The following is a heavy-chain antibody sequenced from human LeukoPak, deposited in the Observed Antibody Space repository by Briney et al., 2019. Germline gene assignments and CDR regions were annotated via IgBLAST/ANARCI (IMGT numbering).Heavy chain of an antibody. D-gene: IGHD3-3*01. CDR1: GFTFSSYS. V-gene: IGHV3-48*01. CDR2: ISSSSSTI. J-gene: IGHJ3*02. CDR3: ARPIWSGYHSPHAFDM. Sequence: GGSLRLSCAASGFTFSSYSMNWVRQAPGKGLEWVSYISSSSSTIYYADSVKGRFSISGDNAKKSLYLQMNSLSAEDTAVYYCARPIWSGYHSPHAFDMWGQGTMVIVSS.